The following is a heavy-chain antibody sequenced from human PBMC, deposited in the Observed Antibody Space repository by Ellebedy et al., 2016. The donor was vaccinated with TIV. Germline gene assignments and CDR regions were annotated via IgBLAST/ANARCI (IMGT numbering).Heavy chain of an antibody. CDR1: GFTFDDYA. CDR3: AKDMNRYSSSFDY. Sequence: SLKISXAASGFTFDDYAMHWVRQAPGKGLEWVSGISWNSGSIGYADSVKGRFTISRDNAKNSLYLQMNSLRAEDTALYYCAKDMNRYSSSFDYWGQGTLVTVSS. D-gene: IGHD6-13*01. CDR2: ISWNSGSI. J-gene: IGHJ4*02. V-gene: IGHV3-9*01.